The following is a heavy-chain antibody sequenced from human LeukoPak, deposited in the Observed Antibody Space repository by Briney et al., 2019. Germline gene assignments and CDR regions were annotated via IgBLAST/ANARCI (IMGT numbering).Heavy chain of an antibody. D-gene: IGHD5/OR15-5a*01. Sequence: PGGSLRLSCAASGFAVSTKYMTWVRQAPGKGLECVSLMYSDANTYYADSVKGRFTISRDNSRNTLYLQMNSLRAEDTAVYYCVTSGGVYSRDAFDVWGQGAMVTVSS. V-gene: IGHV3-66*01. CDR2: MYSDANT. J-gene: IGHJ3*01. CDR1: GFAVSTKY. CDR3: VTSGGVYSRDAFDV.